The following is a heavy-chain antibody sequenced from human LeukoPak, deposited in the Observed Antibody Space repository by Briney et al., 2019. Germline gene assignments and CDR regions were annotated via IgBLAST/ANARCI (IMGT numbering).Heavy chain of an antibody. CDR3: ARDLNWETY. CDR1: GFTFTNWW. J-gene: IGHJ4*02. V-gene: IGHV3-7*01. Sequence: GGSLRLPCAASGFTFTNWWMTWVRQAPGRGLEWVASIKGDGSEKYYVDSVKGRFTISRDNAKSSLYLQVNNLRADDTAVYYCARDLNWETYWGQGTLVTVSS. D-gene: IGHD7-27*01. CDR2: IKGDGSEK.